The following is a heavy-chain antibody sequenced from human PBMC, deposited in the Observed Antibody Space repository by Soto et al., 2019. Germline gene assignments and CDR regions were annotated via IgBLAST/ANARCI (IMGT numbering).Heavy chain of an antibody. Sequence: SGPTLVNPTPTLTLTCTFSGFSLSTSGMRVSWIRQPPGKALEWLARIDWDDDKFYSTSLKTRLTISKDTSKNQVVLTMTNMDPVDTATYYCARAPYGGNLDYWGQGTLVTVSS. J-gene: IGHJ4*02. CDR2: IDWDDDK. V-gene: IGHV2-70*04. D-gene: IGHD2-15*01. CDR3: ARAPYGGNLDY. CDR1: GFSLSTSGMR.